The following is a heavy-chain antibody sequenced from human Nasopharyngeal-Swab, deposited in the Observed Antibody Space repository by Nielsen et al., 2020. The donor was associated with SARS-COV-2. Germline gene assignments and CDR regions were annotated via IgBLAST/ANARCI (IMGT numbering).Heavy chain of an antibody. CDR2: IWYDGSNK. CDR1: GFTFSSYG. Sequence: GESLKISCAASGFTFSSYGMHWVRQAPGKGLEWVAVIWYDGSNKYYADSVKGRFTISRDNSKNTPYLQMNSLRAEDTAVYYCARDLGVYAILHYMDVWGKGTTVTVSS. CDR3: ARDLGVYAILHYMDV. D-gene: IGHD2-8*02. J-gene: IGHJ6*03. V-gene: IGHV3-33*01.